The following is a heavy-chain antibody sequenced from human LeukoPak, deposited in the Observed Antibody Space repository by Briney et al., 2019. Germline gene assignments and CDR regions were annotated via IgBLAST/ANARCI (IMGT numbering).Heavy chain of an antibody. CDR2: ISYDGSNK. Sequence: GGSLRLSCAASGFTFSSYAMHWVRQAPGKGLEWVAVISYDGSNKYYADSVKGRFTISRDNSKNTLYLQMNSLRAEDTAVYYCARDGRYSSSWHQYYYGMDVWGQGTTVTVSS. CDR3: ARDGRYSSSWHQYYYGMDV. D-gene: IGHD6-13*01. J-gene: IGHJ6*02. CDR1: GFTFSSYA. V-gene: IGHV3-30-3*01.